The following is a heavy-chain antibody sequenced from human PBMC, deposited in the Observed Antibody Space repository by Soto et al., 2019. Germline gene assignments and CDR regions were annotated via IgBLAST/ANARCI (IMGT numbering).Heavy chain of an antibody. V-gene: IGHV4-34*01. CDR1: GGSFSGYY. CDR2: INHSGST. CDR3: ERGVPTTVTRSLDV. J-gene: IGHJ6*04. Sequence: SETLSLTCAVYGGSFSGYYWSWIRQPPGKGLEWIGEINHSGSTNYNPSLKSRVTISVDTSKNQFSLKLSSVTAADTAVYYCERGVPTTVTRSLDVWGKGTTVTVSS. D-gene: IGHD4-17*01.